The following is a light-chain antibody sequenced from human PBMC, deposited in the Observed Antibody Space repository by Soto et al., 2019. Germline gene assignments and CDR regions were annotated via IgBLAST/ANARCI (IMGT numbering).Light chain of an antibody. CDR2: DTS. CDR3: LLSYGGALFV. Sequence: QAVVTQEPSLTVSPGGTVTLTCGSSTGAVTSGHYPYWFQQKPGQAPRTLIYDTSNKHSWTPGRFSGSLLGGKAALTLSGAQPEDEAEYYCLLSYGGALFVSGTGTKVTVL. CDR1: TGAVTSGHY. J-gene: IGLJ1*01. V-gene: IGLV7-46*01.